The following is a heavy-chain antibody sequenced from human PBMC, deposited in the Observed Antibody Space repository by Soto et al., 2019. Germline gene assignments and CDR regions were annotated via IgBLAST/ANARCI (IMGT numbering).Heavy chain of an antibody. V-gene: IGHV1-24*01. Sequence: ASVKVSCKVSGYTLSELSMHWVRQAPGKGLEWMGGFDPEDGETIYAQKFQGRVTMTEDTSTDTAYMELSSLRSEDTAVYYCATYSSSWHNWFDPWGQGTLVTVSS. CDR3: ATYSSSWHNWFDP. D-gene: IGHD6-13*01. CDR2: FDPEDGET. CDR1: GYTLSELS. J-gene: IGHJ5*02.